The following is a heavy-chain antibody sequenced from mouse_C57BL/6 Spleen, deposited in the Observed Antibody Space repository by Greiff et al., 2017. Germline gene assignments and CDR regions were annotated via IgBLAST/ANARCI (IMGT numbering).Heavy chain of an antibody. CDR2: INPNNGGT. Sequence: EVKLQEPGPELVKPGASVKMSCKASGYTFTDYNMHWVKQSHGKSLEWIGDINPNNGGTSYNQKFKGKATLTVNKSSSTAYMELRSLTSEDSAVFYCARRTAQASGYALDYWGQGTSVTVSS. D-gene: IGHD3-2*02. J-gene: IGHJ4*01. CDR1: GYTFTDYN. V-gene: IGHV1-22*01. CDR3: ARRTAQASGYALDY.